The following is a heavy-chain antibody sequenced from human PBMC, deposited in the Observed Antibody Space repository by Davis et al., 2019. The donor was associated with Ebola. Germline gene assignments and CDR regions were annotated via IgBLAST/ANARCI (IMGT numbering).Heavy chain of an antibody. J-gene: IGHJ4*02. CDR2: INAGNGNT. CDR3: ARDETYYDFWSGYRVYYFDY. D-gene: IGHD3-3*01. CDR1: GYTFTSYA. V-gene: IGHV1-3*01. Sequence: AASVKVSCKASGYTFTSYAMHWVRQAPGQRLEWMGWINAGNGNTKYSQKFQGRVTMTRDTSTSTVYMELSSLRSEDTAVYYCARDETYYDFWSGYRVYYFDYWGQGTLVTVSS.